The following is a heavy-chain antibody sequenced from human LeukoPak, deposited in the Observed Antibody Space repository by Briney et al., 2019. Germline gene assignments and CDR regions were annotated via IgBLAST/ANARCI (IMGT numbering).Heavy chain of an antibody. J-gene: IGHJ5*02. CDR1: GYTFTSYA. D-gene: IGHD3-9*01. CDR2: INAGNGNT. Sequence: EASVKVSCTASGYTFTSYAMHWVRQAPGQGLEWMGWINAGNGNTKYSQKFQGRVTITRDTSASTAYMELSSLRSEDTAVYYCARRYDILTGYDWFDPWGQGTLVTVSS. V-gene: IGHV1-3*01. CDR3: ARRYDILTGYDWFDP.